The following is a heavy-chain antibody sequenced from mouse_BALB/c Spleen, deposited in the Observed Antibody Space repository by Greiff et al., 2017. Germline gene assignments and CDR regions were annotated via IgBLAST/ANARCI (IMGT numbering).Heavy chain of an antibody. J-gene: IGHJ4*01. V-gene: IGHV1-5*01. Sequence: EVQLQESGTVLARPGASVKMSCKASGYSFTSYWMHWVKQRPGQGLEWIGAIYPGNSDTSYNQKFKGKAKLTAVTSASTAYMELSSLTNEDSAVYYCTRRPYGSSSYAMDYWGQGTSVTVSS. CDR1: GYSFTSYW. D-gene: IGHD1-1*01. CDR3: TRRPYGSSSYAMDY. CDR2: IYPGNSDT.